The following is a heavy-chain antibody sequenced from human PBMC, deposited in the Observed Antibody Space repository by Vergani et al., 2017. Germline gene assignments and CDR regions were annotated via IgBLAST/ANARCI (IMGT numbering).Heavy chain of an antibody. CDR1: GYNFANYW. J-gene: IGHJ4*02. CDR3: ARWDQLLEFDY. Sequence: EVQLVQSGAEVKKPGESLKISCKGSGYNFANYWIGWVRQMPGKGLEWMGIIYPVDSDTKYSPSFQGQVTISADKSISTAYLQWSSLKASDTAMYYCARWDQLLEFDYWGQGTLVTVSS. V-gene: IGHV5-51*01. D-gene: IGHD2-2*01. CDR2: IYPVDSDT.